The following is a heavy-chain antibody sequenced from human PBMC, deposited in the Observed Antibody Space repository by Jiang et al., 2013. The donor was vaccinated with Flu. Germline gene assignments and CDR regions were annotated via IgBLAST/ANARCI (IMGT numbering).Heavy chain of an antibody. CDR2: MNPDSGST. CDR1: GYTFTSYD. V-gene: IGHV1-8*01. CDR3: ARRFLDYYGMDV. Sequence: SVKVSCKASGYTFTSYDVNWVRQATGQGLEWMGWMNPDSGSTGYAQKFEGRVTMTRDTSIGTAYMELSSLRSEDTAVYYCARRFLDYYGMDVWGQGTTVTVSS. J-gene: IGHJ6*01. D-gene: IGHD3-3*01.